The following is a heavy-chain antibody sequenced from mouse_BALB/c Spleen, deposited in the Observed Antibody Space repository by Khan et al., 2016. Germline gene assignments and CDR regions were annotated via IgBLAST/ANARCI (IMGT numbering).Heavy chain of an antibody. Sequence: EVELVESGGGLVKPGGSLKLSGAASGFTFSDYYMYWVRQTPEKRLEWVATISDGGSYTYYPDSVKGRFTISRDNAKNNLYLQMSSLKSEDTAMYYCARDDRWFAYWGQGTLVTVSA. V-gene: IGHV5-4*02. CDR3: ARDDRWFAY. CDR2: ISDGGSYT. CDR1: GFTFSDYY. D-gene: IGHD2-14*01. J-gene: IGHJ3*01.